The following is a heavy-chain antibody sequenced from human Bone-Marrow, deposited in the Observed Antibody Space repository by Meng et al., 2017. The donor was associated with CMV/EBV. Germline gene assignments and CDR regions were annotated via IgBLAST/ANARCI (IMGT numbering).Heavy chain of an antibody. Sequence: SETLSLTCTVSGGSISSSSYYWGWIRQPPGKGLEWIGSIYYSGSTYYNPSLKSRVTISVDTSKNQFSLKLSSVTAADTAVYYCARVHTVVTPRGAFDIWGQGTMVTFSS. V-gene: IGHV4-39*07. CDR2: IYYSGST. CDR3: ARVHTVVTPRGAFDI. D-gene: IGHD4-23*01. J-gene: IGHJ3*02. CDR1: GGSISSSSYY.